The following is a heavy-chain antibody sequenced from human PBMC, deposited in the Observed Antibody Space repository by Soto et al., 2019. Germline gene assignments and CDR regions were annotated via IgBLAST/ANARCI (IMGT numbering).Heavy chain of an antibody. CDR2: IKSKIDGGTT. V-gene: IGHV3-15*01. D-gene: IGHD2-8*01. Sequence: EPQLVESGGGLVQPGGSLRLSCAASGFTFANAWISWVRQAPGRGLEWVGRIKSKIDGGTTNYAAPVKDRFTISRDDSKNTLYLQMNSLKTVDTAVYYCSTPHGRNAFDIWGQGTMVTVSS. CDR1: GFTFANAW. CDR3: STPHGRNAFDI. J-gene: IGHJ3*02.